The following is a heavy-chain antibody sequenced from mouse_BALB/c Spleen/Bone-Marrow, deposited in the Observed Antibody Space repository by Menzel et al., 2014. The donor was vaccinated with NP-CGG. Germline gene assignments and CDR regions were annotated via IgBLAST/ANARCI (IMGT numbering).Heavy chain of an antibody. CDR3: ARQYGNYWFAY. Sequence: VQLQQSGGGLVQPGGSLKGSCAASGFDFSRDWMSWVRQAPGKGLEWIGEINPDSSTINYTPSLKDKFIISRDNAKNTLYLQMSKVRSEDTALYYCARQYGNYWFAYWGQGTLVTVSA. D-gene: IGHD2-10*02. V-gene: IGHV4-1*02. J-gene: IGHJ3*01. CDR1: GFDFSRDW. CDR2: INPDSSTI.